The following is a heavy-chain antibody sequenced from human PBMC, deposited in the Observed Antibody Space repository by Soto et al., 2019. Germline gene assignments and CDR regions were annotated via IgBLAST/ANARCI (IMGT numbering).Heavy chain of an antibody. CDR1: GFTFSSYA. V-gene: IGHV3-74*01. J-gene: IGHJ5*02. Sequence: GGSLRLSCEVSGFTFSSYAMNWVRQAPGKGLVWVSHIKGDGSVTYYADSVKGRFTISRDNANNMLYLQMNSLIAEDTAVYYCTRDPRNKGLDPWGKGTMVTVSS. CDR3: TRDPRNKGLDP. CDR2: IKGDGSVT.